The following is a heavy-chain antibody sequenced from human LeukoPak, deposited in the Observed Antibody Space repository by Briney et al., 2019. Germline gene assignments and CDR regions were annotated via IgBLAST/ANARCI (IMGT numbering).Heavy chain of an antibody. D-gene: IGHD3-9*01. V-gene: IGHV3-48*04. Sequence: GGSLRLSCAASGFTFSTYSMNWDRQAPGKGLEWVSYISSSSSTIYYADSVKGRFTISRDNAKNSLYLQMNSLRAEDTAVYYCARLGGRLVIPSDYWGQGTLVTVSS. CDR1: GFTFSTYS. J-gene: IGHJ4*02. CDR2: ISSSSSTI. CDR3: ARLGGRLVIPSDY.